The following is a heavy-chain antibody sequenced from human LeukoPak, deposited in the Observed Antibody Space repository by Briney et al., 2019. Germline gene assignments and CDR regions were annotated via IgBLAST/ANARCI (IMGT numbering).Heavy chain of an antibody. D-gene: IGHD2-2*01. CDR2: IYHSGST. J-gene: IGHJ4*02. Sequence: SETLSLTCTVSGGSISSYYWSWIRQPAGKGLEWIGYIYHSGSTYYNPSLKSRVTISVDRSKNQFSLKLSSVTAADTAVYYCARGRGCSSTSCFFDYWGQGTLVTVSS. CDR3: ARGRGCSSTSCFFDY. V-gene: IGHV4-59*12. CDR1: GGSISSYY.